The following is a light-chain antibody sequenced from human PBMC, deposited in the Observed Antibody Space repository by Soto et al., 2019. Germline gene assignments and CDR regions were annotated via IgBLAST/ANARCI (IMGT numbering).Light chain of an antibody. J-gene: IGKJ1*01. CDR2: AAS. Sequence: DIQMTQSRSSLFASVGDRVTITCRASQSISSYLNWYQQKPGKAPKLLIYAASSLQSGVPSRFSGSGSGTDFTLTISSLQPEDFATYYCQQSYSTPGTFGQGTKVDI. CDR3: QQSYSTPGT. V-gene: IGKV1-39*01. CDR1: QSISSY.